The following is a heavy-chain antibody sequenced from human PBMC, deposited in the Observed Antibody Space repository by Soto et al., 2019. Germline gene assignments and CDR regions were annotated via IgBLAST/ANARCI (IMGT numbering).Heavy chain of an antibody. Sequence: EVQLLESGGGLVQPGGSLRLSCAASRFTFSSYAMSWVRQTPGKGLEWVSAITSAGSTYYADSVKGRFTISRDNSKNTLYLQMNSLRAEDTAVYYCVVGDSYGYVLFDYWGQGTLVTVSS. D-gene: IGHD5-18*01. V-gene: IGHV3-23*01. CDR3: VVGDSYGYVLFDY. CDR1: RFTFSSYA. CDR2: ITSAGST. J-gene: IGHJ4*02.